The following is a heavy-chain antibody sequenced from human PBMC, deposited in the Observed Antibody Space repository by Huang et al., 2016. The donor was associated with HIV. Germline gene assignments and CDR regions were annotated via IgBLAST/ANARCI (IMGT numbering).Heavy chain of an antibody. D-gene: IGHD2-21*01. J-gene: IGHJ5*01. CDR2: IKHSGAS. Sequence: QVQMRQWGAGLLKPPEALSLTCAVDGDSFNIYSWRWIRQIPGGGLEWIGGIKHSGASNYNPTLRSRVSMSVDASNNQFSLHLDSLTAADTATYYCARGRYRGGWKPCDS. CDR3: ARGRYRGGWKPCDS. CDR1: GDSFNIYS. V-gene: IGHV4-34*01.